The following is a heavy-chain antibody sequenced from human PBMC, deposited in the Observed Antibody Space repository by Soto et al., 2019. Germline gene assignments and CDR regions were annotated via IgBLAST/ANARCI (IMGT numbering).Heavy chain of an antibody. J-gene: IGHJ4*02. D-gene: IGHD6-13*01. CDR3: AAARIAAAGVHADY. Sequence: QMHLVQSGPEVKKPGTSVKVSCKASGFTFTSSAVQWVRQARGQRLEWIGWIVVGSGNTNYAQKFQERVTITRDMSTSTAYMELSSLRSEDTAVYYCAAARIAAAGVHADYWGQGTLVTVSS. CDR1: GFTFTSSA. V-gene: IGHV1-58*01. CDR2: IVVGSGNT.